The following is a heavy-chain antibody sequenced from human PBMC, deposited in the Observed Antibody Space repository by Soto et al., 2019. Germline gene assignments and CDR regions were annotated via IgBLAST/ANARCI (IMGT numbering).Heavy chain of an antibody. CDR2: IWYDGSNK. D-gene: IGHD2-2*01. V-gene: IGHV3-33*01. Sequence: GGSLRLSCAASGFTFSSYGMHWVRQAPGKGLEWVAVIWYDGSNKYYAGSVKGRFTISRDNSKNTLYLQMNSLRAEDTAVYYCMGVVPAASLVYWGQGTLVTVSS. CDR1: GFTFSSYG. J-gene: IGHJ4*02. CDR3: MGVVPAASLVY.